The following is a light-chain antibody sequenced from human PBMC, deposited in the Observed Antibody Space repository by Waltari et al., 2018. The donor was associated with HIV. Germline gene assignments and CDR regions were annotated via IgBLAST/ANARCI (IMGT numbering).Light chain of an antibody. CDR1: QRVSSSY. Sequence: EIVLTQSPGTLPLSPGERATFSCRASQRVSSSYLAWYQQKPGQAPRLLIYGASSRATGIPDRFSGSGSGTDFTLTISRLEPEDFAVYYCQQYGSSPRLTFGGGTKVEIK. CDR3: QQYGSSPRLT. V-gene: IGKV3-20*01. CDR2: GAS. J-gene: IGKJ4*01.